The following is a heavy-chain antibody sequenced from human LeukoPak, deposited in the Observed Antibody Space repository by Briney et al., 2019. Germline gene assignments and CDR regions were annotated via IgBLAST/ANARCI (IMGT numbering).Heavy chain of an antibody. J-gene: IGHJ6*03. CDR2: IIPIFGTA. D-gene: IGHD4-17*01. CDR3: AKNNYGDYRDYYYYMDV. V-gene: IGHV1-69*06. Sequence: ASVKVSCKASGYTFSGYYIHWVRQAPGQGLEWMGGIIPIFGTANYAQKFQGRVTITADKSTSTAYMELSSLRSEDTAVYYCAKNNYGDYRDYYYYMDVWGKGTTVTVSS. CDR1: GYTFSGYY.